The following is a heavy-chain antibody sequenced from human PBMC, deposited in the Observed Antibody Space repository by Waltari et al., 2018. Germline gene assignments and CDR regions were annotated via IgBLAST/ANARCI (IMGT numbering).Heavy chain of an antibody. CDR1: GGSISSHY. D-gene: IGHD3-10*01. J-gene: IGHJ2*01. CDR2: IYYSGST. CDR3: ASGVYYYGSGPYPRAGYFDL. V-gene: IGHV4-59*11. Sequence: QVQLQESGPGLVKPSETLSLTCTVSGGSISSHYWSWIRQPPGKGLEWIGYIYYSGSTNYNPSLKSRVTISVDTSKNQFSLKLSSVTAADTAVYYCASGVYYYGSGPYPRAGYFDLWGRGTLVTVSS.